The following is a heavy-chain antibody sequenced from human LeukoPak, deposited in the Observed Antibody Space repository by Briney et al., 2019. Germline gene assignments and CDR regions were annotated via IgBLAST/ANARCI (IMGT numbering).Heavy chain of an antibody. J-gene: IGHJ4*02. CDR3: ARVFWSDYSCFDY. CDR1: GSSISSTFY. V-gene: IGHV4-38-2*02. Sequence: PSETLSLTCTVSGSSISSTFYWGWIRQPPGKGLEWIGSIYHSGSTYYNPSLKSRVTISVDTSKNQFSLKLSSVTAADTAVYYCARVFWSDYSCFDYWGQGTLVTVSS. CDR2: IYHSGST. D-gene: IGHD3-3*01.